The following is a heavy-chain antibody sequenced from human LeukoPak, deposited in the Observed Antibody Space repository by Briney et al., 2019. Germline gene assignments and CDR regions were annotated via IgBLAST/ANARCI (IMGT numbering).Heavy chain of an antibody. CDR1: GFDFTTYA. V-gene: IGHV3-23*01. CDR3: AKLDGSGAGSSRPPIDY. D-gene: IGHD3-10*01. J-gene: IGHJ4*02. Sequence: GGSLRLSCAASGFDFTTYAISWVRQAPGKGLEWVSGISGSGDTTYYADSVKGRFTISRDNSKNMLYLQIKSLGAEDTAIYYCAKLDGSGAGSSRPPIDYWGQGSLVTVSS. CDR2: ISGSGDTT.